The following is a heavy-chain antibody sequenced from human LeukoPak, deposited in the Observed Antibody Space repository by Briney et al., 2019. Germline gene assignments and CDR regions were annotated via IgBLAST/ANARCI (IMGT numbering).Heavy chain of an antibody. CDR1: GFTFDDYA. J-gene: IGHJ4*02. Sequence: PGGSLRLSCAASGFTFDDYAMHWVRQAPGKGLEWVSGISWNSGSIGYADSVKGRFTISRDNAKNSLYLQMNSLRAEDTALYYCAKDSEQLVEENYFDYWGQGTLVTVSS. D-gene: IGHD6-6*01. CDR3: AKDSEQLVEENYFDY. CDR2: ISWNSGSI. V-gene: IGHV3-9*01.